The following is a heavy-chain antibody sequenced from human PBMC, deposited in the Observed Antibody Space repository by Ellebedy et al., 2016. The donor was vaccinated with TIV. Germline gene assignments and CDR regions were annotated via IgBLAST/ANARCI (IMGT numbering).Heavy chain of an antibody. V-gene: IGHV3-30-3*01. D-gene: IGHD3-10*01. CDR2: ISYDGSNK. Sequence: GGSLRLSXAASGFTFSSYAMHWVRQAPGKGLEWVAVISYDGSNKYYADSVKGRFTISRDNSKNTLYLQMNSLRAEDTAVYYCARGYYGSGTRDGLDYWGQGTLVTVSS. CDR1: GFTFSSYA. CDR3: ARGYYGSGTRDGLDY. J-gene: IGHJ4*02.